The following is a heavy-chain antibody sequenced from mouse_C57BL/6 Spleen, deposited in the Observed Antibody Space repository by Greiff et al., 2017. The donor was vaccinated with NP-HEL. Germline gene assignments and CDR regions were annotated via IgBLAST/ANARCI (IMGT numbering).Heavy chain of an antibody. CDR2: IYPGSGNT. CDR3: AREITTSWFAY. Sequence: QVQLQQSGAELVRPGASVKLSCKASGYTFTDYYINWVKQRPGQGLEWIARIYPGSGNTYYNEKFKGQATLTAEKSSSTAYMQLSSLTSEDSAVYFCAREITTSWFAYWGQGTLVTVSA. J-gene: IGHJ3*01. V-gene: IGHV1-76*01. D-gene: IGHD1-1*01. CDR1: GYTFTDYY.